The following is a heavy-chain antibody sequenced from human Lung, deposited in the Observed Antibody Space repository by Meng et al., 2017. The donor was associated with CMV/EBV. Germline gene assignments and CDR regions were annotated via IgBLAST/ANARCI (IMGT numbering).Heavy chain of an antibody. CDR2: IYSGGST. D-gene: IGHD3-22*01. J-gene: IGHJ4*02. Sequence: GGSXRLXCAASGFTVSSNYMSWVRQAPGKGLEWVSVIYSGGSTYYADSVKGRFTISRDNSKNSLYLQMNSLRAEDTAVYYCARGVGSSGYYLDYLGQGTLVTVSS. CDR3: ARGVGSSGYYLDY. V-gene: IGHV3-53*01. CDR1: GFTVSSNY.